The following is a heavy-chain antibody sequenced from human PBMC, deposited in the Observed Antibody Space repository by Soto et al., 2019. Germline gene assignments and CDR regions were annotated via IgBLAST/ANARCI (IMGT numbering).Heavy chain of an antibody. CDR3: ARTLTAAGTEKWFDP. J-gene: IGHJ5*02. V-gene: IGHV4-4*07. Sequence: SETLSLTCTVSGGSISGYWWSWIRQPAGKGLEWIGRIYTLGSTNYNPSLKSRVIMSVDTSKNQFSLKLSSVTAADTAVYYCARTLTAAGTEKWFDPWGQGTLVTVS. CDR1: GGSISGYW. D-gene: IGHD6-13*01. CDR2: IYTLGST.